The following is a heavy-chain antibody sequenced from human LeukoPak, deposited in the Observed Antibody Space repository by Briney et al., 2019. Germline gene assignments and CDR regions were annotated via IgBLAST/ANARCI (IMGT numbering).Heavy chain of an antibody. D-gene: IGHD3-22*01. J-gene: IGHJ3*02. V-gene: IGHV4-34*01. CDR1: GFNFSSYS. CDR2: INDSGST. CDR3: ARGARITMIVVVITDAFDI. Sequence: GSLRLSCAASGFNFSSYSMNWIRQPPGKGLEWIGEINDSGSTNYNPSLKSRVTISVDTSKNQFSLKLSSVTAADTAVYYCARGARITMIVVVITDAFDIWGQGTMVAVSS.